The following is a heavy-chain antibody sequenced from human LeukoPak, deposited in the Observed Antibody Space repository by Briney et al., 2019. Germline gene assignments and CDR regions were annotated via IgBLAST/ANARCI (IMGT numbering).Heavy chain of an antibody. D-gene: IGHD3-10*01. CDR1: GFTVSSNY. V-gene: IGHV3-66*01. J-gene: IGHJ4*02. CDR3: ARAPSFDSGSGTYEDY. Sequence: GGSLRLSCAASGFTVSSNYMSWVRQAPGKGLEWVSVIYTGVRTFYADSVKGRFTISRDNSKNSLYLQMNSLRAEDTAVYYCARAPSFDSGSGTYEDYWGQGTLSPSPQ. CDR2: IYTGVRT.